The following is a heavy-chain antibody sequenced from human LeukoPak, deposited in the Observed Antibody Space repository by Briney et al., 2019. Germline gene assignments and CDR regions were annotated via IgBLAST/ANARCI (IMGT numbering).Heavy chain of an antibody. CDR2: ISSSSSYI. V-gene: IGHV3-21*01. Sequence: GGSLRLSCAASGFTFSSYSMNWVRQAPGKGLEWVSSISSSSSYIYYADSVKGRFTISRDNAKNSLYLQMNSLRAEDTAVYYCARLADCSGGSCYESWFDPWGQGTLVTVSS. CDR3: ARLADCSGGSCYESWFDP. CDR1: GFTFSSYS. J-gene: IGHJ5*02. D-gene: IGHD2-15*01.